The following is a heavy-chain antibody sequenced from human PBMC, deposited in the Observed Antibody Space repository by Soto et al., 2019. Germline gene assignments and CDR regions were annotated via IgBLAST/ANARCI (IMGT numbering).Heavy chain of an antibody. CDR1: GYTFTSYA. D-gene: IGHD3-9*01. J-gene: IGHJ4*02. CDR3: ARVTGYYAPDY. Sequence: QVQLVQSGAEVKKPGASVKVSRKASGYTFTSYAMHWVRQAPGQRLEWMGWINAGNGNTKYSQKFQGRVTITRDTSASTAYMELSSLRSEDTAVYYCARVTGYYAPDYWGQGTLVTVSS. V-gene: IGHV1-3*01. CDR2: INAGNGNT.